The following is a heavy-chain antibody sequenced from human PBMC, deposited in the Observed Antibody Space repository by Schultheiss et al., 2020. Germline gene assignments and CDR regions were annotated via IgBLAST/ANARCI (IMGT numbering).Heavy chain of an antibody. D-gene: IGHD1-7*01. V-gene: IGHV3-30-3*01. J-gene: IGHJ4*02. CDR3: AAGTMYYFDY. Sequence: WIRQPPGKGLEWVAVISYDGSNKYYADSVKGRFTISRDNSKNTLYLQMNSLRAEDTAVYYCAAGTMYYFDYWGQGNLGTVSS. CDR2: ISYDGSNK.